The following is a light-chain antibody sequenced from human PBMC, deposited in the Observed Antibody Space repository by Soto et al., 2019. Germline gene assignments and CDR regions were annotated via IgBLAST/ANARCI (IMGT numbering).Light chain of an antibody. CDR2: AAS. J-gene: IGKJ5*01. CDR3: QQSYSTPIT. Sequence: DIKMTQSPSALAASVGGIITITCRASQSISSYLNWYQQKPGKAPKLLIYAASSLQSGVPSRFSGSGSGTDFTLTISSLQPEDFATYYCQQSYSTPITFGQGTRLEI. CDR1: QSISSY. V-gene: IGKV1-39*01.